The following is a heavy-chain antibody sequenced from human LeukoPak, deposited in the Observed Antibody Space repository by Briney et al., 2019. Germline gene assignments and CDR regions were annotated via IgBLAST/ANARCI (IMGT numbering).Heavy chain of an antibody. V-gene: IGHV3-66*01. CDR1: GFTVSSNY. Sequence: GGSLRLSCAASGFTVSSNYVSWVRQAPGKGLEWVSVIYSGGSTYYADSVKGRFTISRDNSKNTLYLQMNSLRAEDTAVYYCARDKRSSYYYYGMDVWGQGTTVTVSS. J-gene: IGHJ6*02. CDR2: IYSGGST. CDR3: ARDKRSSYYYYGMDV.